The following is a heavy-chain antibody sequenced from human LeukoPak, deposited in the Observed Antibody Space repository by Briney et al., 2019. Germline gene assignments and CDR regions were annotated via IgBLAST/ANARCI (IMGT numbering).Heavy chain of an antibody. CDR1: GGSISSYY. CDR2: IYSTGST. Sequence: SETLSLTCTVSGGSISSYYWSWIRQPAGKGLEWIGRIYSTGSTNYNPSLKSRVTLSVDTSKNQFSLRLRSVAAADTAVYFCARQIASAGTAGFDFWGQGALVTVSS. J-gene: IGHJ4*02. CDR3: ARQIASAGTAGFDF. V-gene: IGHV4-4*07. D-gene: IGHD6-13*01.